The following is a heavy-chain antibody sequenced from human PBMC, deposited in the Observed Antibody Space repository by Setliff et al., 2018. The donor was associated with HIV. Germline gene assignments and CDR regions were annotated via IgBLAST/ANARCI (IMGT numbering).Heavy chain of an antibody. Sequence: ASVTVSCKASGYALTSYSLTWVRQAPGQGLEWMGWISDYNSNTEYAQKFQGRVTMTKDTSTSTAYMELRSLRPDDTAVYFCARRADRFDLWGQGTLVTVSS. CDR3: ARRADRFDL. D-gene: IGHD3-9*01. CDR2: ISDYNSNT. CDR1: GYALTSYS. V-gene: IGHV1-18*01. J-gene: IGHJ5*02.